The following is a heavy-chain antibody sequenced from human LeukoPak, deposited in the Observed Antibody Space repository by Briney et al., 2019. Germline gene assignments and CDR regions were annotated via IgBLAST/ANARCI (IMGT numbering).Heavy chain of an antibody. CDR2: IHHSGST. CDR1: GYSINKNYY. J-gene: IGHJ3*02. Sequence: SETLSLTCTVSGYSINKNYYWGWIRQPPGKELEWIGSIHHSGSTHYNPSLQSRVTMSVDTSKNHFSLKLSSVTAADTAVYYCARHLRYYYDSSGYSDAFDIWGQGTMVTVSS. V-gene: IGHV4-38-2*02. D-gene: IGHD3-22*01. CDR3: ARHLRYYYDSSGYSDAFDI.